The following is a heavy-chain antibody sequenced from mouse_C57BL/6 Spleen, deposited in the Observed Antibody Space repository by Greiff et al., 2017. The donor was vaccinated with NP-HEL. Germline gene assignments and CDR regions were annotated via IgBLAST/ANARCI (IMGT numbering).Heavy chain of an antibody. CDR3: ARPGLGGHYFDD. Sequence: VHLVESGPELVKPGASVKISCKASGYAFSSSWMNWVKQRPGKGLEWIGRIYPGDGDTNYNGKFKGKATLTADKSYSTAYMQLSSLTSEDSAVYFCARPGLGGHYFDDWGQGTTLTVSS. CDR2: IYPGDGDT. V-gene: IGHV1-82*01. CDR1: GYAFSSSW. J-gene: IGHJ2*01. D-gene: IGHD4-1*01.